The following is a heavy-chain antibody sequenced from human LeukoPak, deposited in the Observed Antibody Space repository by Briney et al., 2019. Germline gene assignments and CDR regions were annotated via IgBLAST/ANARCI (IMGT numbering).Heavy chain of an antibody. CDR2: VNHSGYT. J-gene: IGHJ4*02. CDR1: AGANSKSFSY. D-gene: IGHD4-17*01. Sequence: TFSLTPTFSAGANSKSFSYGSWLRQPQKKGLEWIGEVNHSGYTNDNPSLKSRVTISVDTFKNQFSLRLRSVTAADTAVYFCARMTTGHDFWGQGTLVTVSS. CDR3: ARMTTGHDF. V-gene: IGHV4-39*07.